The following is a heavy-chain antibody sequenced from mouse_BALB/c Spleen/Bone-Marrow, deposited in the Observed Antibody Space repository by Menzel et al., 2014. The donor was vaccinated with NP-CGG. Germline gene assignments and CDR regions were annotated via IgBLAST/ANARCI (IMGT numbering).Heavy chain of an antibody. J-gene: IGHJ2*01. V-gene: IGHV3-6*02. CDR3: ARGGYGFPFDY. CDR1: GYSITSGYY. Sequence: ESGPGLVKPSQSLSLTCSVTGYSITSGYYWNWIRQFPGNKLEWMGYISYDGSNNYNPSLKNRISITRDTSKSQSFLKLNSVTTEDTATYYCARGGYGFPFDYWGQGTTLTVSS. D-gene: IGHD2-10*02. CDR2: ISYDGSN.